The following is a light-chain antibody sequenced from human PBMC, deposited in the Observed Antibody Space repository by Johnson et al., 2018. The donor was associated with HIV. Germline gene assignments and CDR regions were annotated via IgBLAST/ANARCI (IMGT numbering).Light chain of an antibody. Sequence: VLTQPPSVSAAPGQKVTISCSGGTSNIGNNYVSWYQHLPGTAPKLLIFENYKRPSGIPDRFSGSRSGTSATLAITGLQTGDEADYYCGAWDSRLSVCVFGPGTKVTVL. J-gene: IGLJ1*01. CDR2: ENY. CDR3: GAWDSRLSVCV. CDR1: TSNIGNNY. V-gene: IGLV1-51*02.